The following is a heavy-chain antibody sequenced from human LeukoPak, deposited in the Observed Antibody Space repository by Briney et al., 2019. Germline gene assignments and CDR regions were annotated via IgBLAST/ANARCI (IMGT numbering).Heavy chain of an antibody. V-gene: IGHV5-51*01. J-gene: IGHJ4*02. D-gene: IGHD3-10*01. CDR1: GYSFTSYW. CDR2: IYSGDSDT. Sequence: GESLKISCKGSGYSFTSYWTGWVRQMPGKGLEWMGIIYSGDSDTRYSPSFQGQVTISADKSISTAYLQWSSLKASDTAMYYCARGGSTMVTPYYFDYWGQGTLVTVSS. CDR3: ARGGSTMVTPYYFDY.